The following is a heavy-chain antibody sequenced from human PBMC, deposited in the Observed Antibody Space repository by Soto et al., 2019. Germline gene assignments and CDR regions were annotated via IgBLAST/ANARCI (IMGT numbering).Heavy chain of an antibody. Sequence: SVKVSCKASGGTFSRYSITLVRQAPGHGLEWIGRIIPIFGIASYAQKFQGRVTITADESTSTAYMELSSLRSDDTAVYYCAREDRDRETGLVPAAIDGMDVWCQGTTVTVS. D-gene: IGHD2-2*01. CDR1: GGTFSRYS. CDR2: IIPIFGIA. CDR3: AREDRDRETGLVPAAIDGMDV. V-gene: IGHV1-69*13. J-gene: IGHJ6*02.